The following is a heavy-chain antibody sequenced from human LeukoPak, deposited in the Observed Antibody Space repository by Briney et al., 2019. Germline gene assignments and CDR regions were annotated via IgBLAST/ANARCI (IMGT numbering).Heavy chain of an antibody. CDR3: ARSGNYYGSGSYPFDP. J-gene: IGHJ5*02. CDR2: IIPIFGTA. Sequence: SVKVSCKASGGTFSSYAISWVRQAPGQGLEWMGGIIPIFGTANYAQKFQGRVTITADESTSTAYMELSSLRSEDTAVYYCARSGNYYGSGSYPFDPWGQGTLVTVS. D-gene: IGHD3-10*01. CDR1: GGTFSSYA. V-gene: IGHV1-69*01.